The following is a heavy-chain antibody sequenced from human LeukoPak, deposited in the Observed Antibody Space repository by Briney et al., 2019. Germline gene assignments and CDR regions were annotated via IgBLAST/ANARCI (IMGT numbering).Heavy chain of an antibody. J-gene: IGHJ6*04. CDR3: AELGITMIGGV. D-gene: IGHD3-10*02. CDR2: ISSSGSTI. CDR1: GFTFSSYE. Sequence: QHGGSLRLSCAASGFTFSSYEMNWVRQAPGKGLEWVSYISSSGSTIYYADSVKGRFTISRDNAKNSLYLQMNSLRAEDTAVYYCAELGITMIGGVWGKGTTVTISS. V-gene: IGHV3-48*03.